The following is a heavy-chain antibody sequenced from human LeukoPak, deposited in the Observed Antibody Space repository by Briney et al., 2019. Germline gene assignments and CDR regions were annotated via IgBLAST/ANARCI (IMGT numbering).Heavy chain of an antibody. V-gene: IGHV3-48*01. CDR3: ARNTPTYSTPEY. CDR1: GFTFSSYA. Sequence: GGPLRLSCAASGFTFSSYAMSWVRQAPGKGLEWVSYISDSSNTIYYAGSVKGRFTISRDNAKNSLYLQMNSLRAEDTAMYYCARNTPTYSTPEYWGQGTLVTVSS. CDR2: ISDSSNTI. J-gene: IGHJ4*02. D-gene: IGHD6-13*01.